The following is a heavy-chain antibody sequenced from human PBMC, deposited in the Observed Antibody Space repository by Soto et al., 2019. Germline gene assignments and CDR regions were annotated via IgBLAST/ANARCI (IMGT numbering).Heavy chain of an antibody. CDR1: GFTFSSYA. CDR3: AGRGTGAD. Sequence: QVHLVESGGGVVQPGRSLRLSCAASGFTFSSYAMHWVRQAPGKGLEWVAVISYDGSNKYYADSVKGRFTISRDNSKNTLYLQMNSLRAEDTAVYYCAGRGTGADWGQGTLVTVSS. CDR2: ISYDGSNK. J-gene: IGHJ4*02. D-gene: IGHD1-1*01. V-gene: IGHV3-30-3*01.